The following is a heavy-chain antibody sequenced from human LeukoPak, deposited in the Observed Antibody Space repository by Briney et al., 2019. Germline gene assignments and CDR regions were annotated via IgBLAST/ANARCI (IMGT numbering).Heavy chain of an antibody. V-gene: IGHV4-34*01. Sequence: KPSETLSLTCAVYGGSFSGYYWSWIRQPPGKGPEWIGEINHSGSTNYNPSLKSRVTISVDTSKNQFSLKLSSVTAADTAVYYCAGHHPRNTVDFWGQGTLVTVSS. CDR2: INHSGST. D-gene: IGHD2/OR15-2a*01. CDR3: AGHHPRNTVDF. J-gene: IGHJ4*02. CDR1: GGSFSGYY.